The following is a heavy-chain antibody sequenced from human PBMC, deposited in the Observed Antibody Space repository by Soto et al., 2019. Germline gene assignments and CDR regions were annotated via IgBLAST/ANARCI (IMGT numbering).Heavy chain of an antibody. J-gene: IGHJ5*02. CDR3: ARGWRFDP. CDR1: GGSFSVYQ. Sequence: SETLSLTCGVYGGSFSVYQWNWIRHSPGQGLEWIGEINHSGTTKYNPSLESRINLSVDTSKKQFSLKMFSVTAADTAIYYCARGWRFDPWGQGTQVTVS. CDR2: INHSGTT. D-gene: IGHD1-1*01. V-gene: IGHV4-34*01.